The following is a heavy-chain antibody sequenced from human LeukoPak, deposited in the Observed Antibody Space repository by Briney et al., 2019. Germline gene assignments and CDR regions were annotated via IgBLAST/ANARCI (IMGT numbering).Heavy chain of an antibody. D-gene: IGHD1-26*01. CDR3: ARGLPWELYTVDY. CDR1: GYTFIDYY. Sequence: ASVKVSCKASGYTFIDYYIHWERQAPGQGLEWMGRINPKSGGTNHAQKFQGRVTMTRDTSISTAYMELSSLRSDDTAVYYCARGLPWELYTVDYWGQGTLVTVSS. V-gene: IGHV1-2*06. CDR2: INPKSGGT. J-gene: IGHJ4*02.